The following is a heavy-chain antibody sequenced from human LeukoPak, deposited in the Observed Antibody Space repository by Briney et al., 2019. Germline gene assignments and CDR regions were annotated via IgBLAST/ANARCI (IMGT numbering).Heavy chain of an antibody. CDR3: ARDRRGSSGYYYPLGY. D-gene: IGHD3-22*01. CDR1: GYTFTSYY. V-gene: IGHV1-46*01. J-gene: IGHJ4*02. Sequence: ASVKVSCKASGYTFTSYYMPWVRQAPGQGLEWMGIINPSGGSTSYAQKFQGRVTMTRDTSTSTVYMELSSLRSEDTAVYYCARDRRGSSGYYYPLGYWGQGTLVTVSS. CDR2: INPSGGST.